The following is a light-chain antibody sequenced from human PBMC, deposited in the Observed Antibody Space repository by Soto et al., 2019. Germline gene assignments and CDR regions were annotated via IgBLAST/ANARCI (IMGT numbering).Light chain of an antibody. V-gene: IGKV3-20*01. CDR2: GAS. J-gene: IGKJ2*02. CDR1: QSVSSSY. Sequence: EIVLTQSPGTLSLSPGERATLSCRASQSVSSSYLAWYQQKPGQAPRLLIYGASSRATGIPDRFSGSGSGTDFTLNISRLEPEDFAVYYCQQYGSTSGSTFGQGTKLEIK. CDR3: QQYGSTSGST.